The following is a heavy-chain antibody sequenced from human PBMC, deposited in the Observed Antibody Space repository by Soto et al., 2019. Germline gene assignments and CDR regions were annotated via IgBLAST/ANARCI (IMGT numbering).Heavy chain of an antibody. V-gene: IGHV4-59*01. Sequence: SETLSLTCTVSGDSIRSYYWSWIRQPPGKGLEWIGYISYTGSTHYNPSLKSRVTISADTSKNQFSLKLSSVTTADTALYYCAREGVAAPYYYYGMDVWGQGSTVTVS. D-gene: IGHD2-15*01. CDR1: GDSIRSYY. CDR2: ISYTGST. J-gene: IGHJ6*02. CDR3: AREGVAAPYYYYGMDV.